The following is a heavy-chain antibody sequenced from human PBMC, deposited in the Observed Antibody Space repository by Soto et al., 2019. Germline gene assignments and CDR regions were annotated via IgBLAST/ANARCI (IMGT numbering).Heavy chain of an antibody. Sequence: GGSLRLSCAASGLTFSSAWMSWVRQAPGKDLEWVGRIKSKTDGGTTDYAAPVKGRFSISRDNSKNTLYLQMNSLRAEDTAVYYCAILATTVIQARPFDYWGQGTLVTVSS. CDR2: IKSKTDGGTT. CDR3: AILATTVIQARPFDY. J-gene: IGHJ4*02. D-gene: IGHD4-4*01. CDR1: GLTFSSAW. V-gene: IGHV3-15*01.